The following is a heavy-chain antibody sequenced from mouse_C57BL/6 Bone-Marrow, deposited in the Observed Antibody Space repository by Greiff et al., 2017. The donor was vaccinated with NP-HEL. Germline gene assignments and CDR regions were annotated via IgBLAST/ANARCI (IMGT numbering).Heavy chain of an antibody. V-gene: IGHV5-15*04. CDR3: ARQGGPFAY. J-gene: IGHJ3*01. Sequence: EVKVEESGGGLVQPGGSLKLSCAASGFTFSDYGMAWVRQAPRKGPEWVAFISNLAYSIYYADTVTGRFTISRENAKNTLYLEMSSLRSEDTAMYYCARQGGPFAYWGQGTLVTVSA. CDR2: ISNLAYSI. D-gene: IGHD1-1*02. CDR1: GFTFSDYG.